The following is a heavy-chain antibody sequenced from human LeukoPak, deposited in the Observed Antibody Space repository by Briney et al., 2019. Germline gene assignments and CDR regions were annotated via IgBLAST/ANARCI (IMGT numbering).Heavy chain of an antibody. Sequence: GGSLRLSCAASGFTFSSYSMNWIRQSPGKGLEWISYMSSRSGIIYYGGSVKGRFTISRDNAKNSLYLQMNSLRPDDTAVYYCAGGVLEAQGWLQWMGTVYSMDVWGQGTPVTVSS. D-gene: IGHD5-24*01. CDR1: GFTFSSYS. V-gene: IGHV3-48*04. J-gene: IGHJ6*02. CDR2: MSSRSGII. CDR3: AGGVLEAQGWLQWMGTVYSMDV.